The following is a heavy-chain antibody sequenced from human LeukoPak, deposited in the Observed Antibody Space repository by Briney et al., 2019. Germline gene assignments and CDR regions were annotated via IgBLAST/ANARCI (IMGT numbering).Heavy chain of an antibody. D-gene: IGHD3-22*01. V-gene: IGHV3-23*01. CDR3: AKSFTAMIVVVIDY. Sequence: GGSLRLSCAAPGFTFSSYAMSWVRQAPGKGLGWVSAISGSGGSTYYADSVKGPFTISRDNSKNTLYLQMNSLRAEDTAVYYCAKSFTAMIVVVIDYWGQGTLVTVSS. J-gene: IGHJ4*02. CDR2: ISGSGGST. CDR1: GFTFSSYA.